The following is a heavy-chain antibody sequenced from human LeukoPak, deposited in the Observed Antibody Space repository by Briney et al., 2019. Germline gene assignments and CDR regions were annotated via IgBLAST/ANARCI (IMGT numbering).Heavy chain of an antibody. CDR1: GYTFTGYY. D-gene: IGHD3-22*01. CDR3: ATHYNDSSGYYFVSFDY. J-gene: IGHJ4*02. Sequence: RASVKVSCKASGYTFTGYYMHWVRQAPGQGLEWMGWINPNSGGTNYAQKFQGRVTMTRDTSISTAYMELSRLRSDDTAVYYCATHYNDSSGYYFVSFDYWGQGPLVTSPQ. V-gene: IGHV1-2*02. CDR2: INPNSGGT.